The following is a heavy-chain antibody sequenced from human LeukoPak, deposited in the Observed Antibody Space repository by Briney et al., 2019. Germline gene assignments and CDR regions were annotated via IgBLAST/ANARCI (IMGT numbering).Heavy chain of an antibody. J-gene: IGHJ6*02. V-gene: IGHV3-48*01. CDR3: ARNAWKSYDSGRGRMDV. CDR1: GFTFSSYS. Sequence: GGSLRLSCAASGFTFSSYSMNWVRQASGKGLEWVSYIAADSSAIYYADSVRGRCTISRANAKNSLYLQMNSLRAEDTAVYYCARNAWKSYDSGRGRMDVWGQGTTVTVSS. CDR2: IAADSSAI. D-gene: IGHD3-10*01.